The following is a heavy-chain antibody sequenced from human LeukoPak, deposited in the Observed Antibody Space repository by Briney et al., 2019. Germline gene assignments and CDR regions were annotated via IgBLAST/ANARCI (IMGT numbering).Heavy chain of an antibody. CDR2: INDSGGST. D-gene: IGHD3-3*01. V-gene: IGHV3-23*01. Sequence: AGGSLRLSCAASGFTFSSYAMTWVRQAPGKGLEWVSSINDSGGSTYYADSVKGRFTISRDNSKNTLYLQMNSLRAEDTAVYYCAKREYNFWSGYLFWGQGTLVTVSS. J-gene: IGHJ4*02. CDR3: AKREYNFWSGYLF. CDR1: GFTFSSYA.